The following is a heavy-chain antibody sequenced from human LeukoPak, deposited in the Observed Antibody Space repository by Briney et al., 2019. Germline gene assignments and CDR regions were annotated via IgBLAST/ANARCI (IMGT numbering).Heavy chain of an antibody. J-gene: IGHJ3*02. CDR3: AKDGLAYCGGHCYRDPFDI. V-gene: IGHV3-9*01. CDR1: GFTFDDYA. CDR2: ISWNSGSI. D-gene: IGHD2-21*02. Sequence: GGSLRLSCAASGFTFDDYAMHWVRQAPGKGLEWVSGISWNSGSIGYADSVKGRFTISRDNAKNSLYLHMNSQICEDTALYYCAKDGLAYCGGHCYRDPFDIWGQGTTVTVSS.